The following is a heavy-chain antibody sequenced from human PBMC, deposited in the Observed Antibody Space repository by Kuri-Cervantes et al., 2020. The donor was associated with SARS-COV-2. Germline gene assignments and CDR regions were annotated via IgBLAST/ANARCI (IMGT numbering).Heavy chain of an antibody. CDR2: IYYTGST. V-gene: IGHV4-39*01. CDR3: AGHEGWFPLWLPFDY. CDR1: GASISSSSYY. J-gene: IGHJ4*02. Sequence: SETLSLTCTVSGASISSSSYYWDWNRQPPGKGLEWIGSIYYTGSTYYNLSLKSRVTISVDTSKTQYPLKLSSVTAADTAVYYCAGHEGWFPLWLPFDYWGQGTLVTVSS. D-gene: IGHD5-18*01.